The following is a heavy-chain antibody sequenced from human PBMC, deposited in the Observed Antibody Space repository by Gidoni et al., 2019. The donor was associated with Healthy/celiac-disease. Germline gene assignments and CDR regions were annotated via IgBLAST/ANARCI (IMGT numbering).Heavy chain of an antibody. Sequence: QLQLQESGPGLVKPAATLSLTCTVSCGSIIRYYWGWIRQHPGKGLEWIGYIYCSGSTNYNPYLKSRVTISVDTSKKQFSLKLSSVTAADTAVYYCARAYSSSPLGYFDYWGQGTLVTVSS. CDR1: CGSIIRYY. D-gene: IGHD6-6*01. V-gene: IGHV4-59*01. J-gene: IGHJ4*02. CDR3: ARAYSSSPLGYFDY. CDR2: IYCSGST.